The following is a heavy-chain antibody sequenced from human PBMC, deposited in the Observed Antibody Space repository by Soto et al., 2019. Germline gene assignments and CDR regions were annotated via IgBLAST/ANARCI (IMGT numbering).Heavy chain of an antibody. CDR2: SSGSGGST. Sequence: GGSLRLSCTASGFTFSSYAMSWVRQAPGKGLEWVSASSGSGGSTYYADSVKGRFTISRDNSKNTLYLQMNSLRAEDTAVYYCAKILMVVTAAMGAFDIWGQGTMVTVSS. D-gene: IGHD2-2*01. V-gene: IGHV3-23*01. CDR1: GFTFSSYA. J-gene: IGHJ3*02. CDR3: AKILMVVTAAMGAFDI.